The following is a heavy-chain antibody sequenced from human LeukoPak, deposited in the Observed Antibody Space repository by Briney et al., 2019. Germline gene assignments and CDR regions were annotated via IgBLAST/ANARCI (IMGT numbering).Heavy chain of an antibody. D-gene: IGHD2-2*01. CDR2: ISGSGGST. Sequence: GGSLRLSCAASGFTFSSYAMSWVRQAPGKGLEWVSAISGSGGSTYYADSVKGRFTISRDNSKNTLYLQMNSLRAEDTAVYYCAKVVPAAKEVPCFDYWGQGTLVPSPQ. CDR3: AKVVPAAKEVPCFDY. J-gene: IGHJ4*02. CDR1: GFTFSSYA. V-gene: IGHV3-23*01.